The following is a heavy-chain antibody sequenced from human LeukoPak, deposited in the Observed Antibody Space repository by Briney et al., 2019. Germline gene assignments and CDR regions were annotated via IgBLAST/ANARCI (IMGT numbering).Heavy chain of an antibody. J-gene: IGHJ6*03. CDR1: GFTFSTCG. V-gene: IGHV3-30*02. CDR2: IRYGGSDI. D-gene: IGHD6-25*01. Sequence: GGSLRLSCAASGFTFSTCGMHWLRQAPGKGLEWVAFIRYGGSDIYYGDSVKGRFTSSRDNSKNTLYLQMNCLRGEDTAVYYCAKEPYSSVYYFYYMDVWGKGTTVTVSS. CDR3: AKEPYSSVYYFYYMDV.